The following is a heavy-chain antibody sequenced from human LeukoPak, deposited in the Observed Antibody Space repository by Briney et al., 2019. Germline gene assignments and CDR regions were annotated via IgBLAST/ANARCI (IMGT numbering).Heavy chain of an antibody. CDR1: GFTFSSYS. D-gene: IGHD3-22*01. V-gene: IGHV3-48*01. J-gene: IGHJ4*02. CDR3: AKEIGDYYDSSGYYYEGNY. CDR2: ISSSSSTI. Sequence: GGSLRLSCAASGFTFSSYSMNWVRQAPGKGLEWVSYISSSSSTIYYADSVKGRFTISRDNSKNTLYLQMNSLRAEDTAVYYCAKEIGDYYDSSGYYYEGNYWGQGTLVTVSS.